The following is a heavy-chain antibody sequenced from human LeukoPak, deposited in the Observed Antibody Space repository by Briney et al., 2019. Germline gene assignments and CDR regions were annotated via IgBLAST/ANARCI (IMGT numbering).Heavy chain of an antibody. Sequence: GASVMVSCKASGYTFTSYDINWVRQATGQGLEWMGWMNPNSGNTGYAQKFQGRVTMTRNTSISTAYMELSSLRSEDTAVYYCARDAHLVYYYYGMDVWGQGTTVTVSS. CDR2: MNPNSGNT. V-gene: IGHV1-8*01. D-gene: IGHD2-2*01. CDR1: GYTFTSYD. CDR3: ARDAHLVYYYYGMDV. J-gene: IGHJ6*02.